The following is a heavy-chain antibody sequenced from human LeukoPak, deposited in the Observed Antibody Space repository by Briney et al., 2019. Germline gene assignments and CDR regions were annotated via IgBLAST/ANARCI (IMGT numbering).Heavy chain of an antibody. CDR3: ARDSRGTNFDY. Sequence: GGSLRLSCAASGFTFSSYEMNWVRQAPGKGLEWVSYISSSGSTIYYADSLKGRFTISRDNAKNSLYLQMNSLRAEDTAVYYCARDSRGTNFDYWGQGTLVTVSS. CDR2: ISSSGSTI. CDR1: GFTFSSYE. V-gene: IGHV3-48*03. D-gene: IGHD3-10*01. J-gene: IGHJ4*02.